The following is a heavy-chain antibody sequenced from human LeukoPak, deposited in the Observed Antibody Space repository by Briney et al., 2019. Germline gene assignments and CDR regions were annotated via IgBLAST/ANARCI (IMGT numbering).Heavy chain of an antibody. CDR2: INPNSGGT. D-gene: IGHD6-6*01. V-gene: IGHV1-2*02. Sequence: ASVKVSCKASGYTFTGYYMHWVRQAPGQGLEWMGWINPNSGGTNYAQKFQGRVTMTRDTSISTAYMELSRLRSDDTAVYYCARESGGAILSIATLEAAFDIWGQGTMVTVSS. J-gene: IGHJ3*02. CDR3: ARESGGAILSIATLEAAFDI. CDR1: GYTFTGYY.